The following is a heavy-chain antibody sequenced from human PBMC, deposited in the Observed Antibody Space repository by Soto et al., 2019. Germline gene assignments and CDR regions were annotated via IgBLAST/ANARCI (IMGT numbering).Heavy chain of an antibody. CDR1: GDSISRYY. CDR2: IYYSGET. D-gene: IGHD3-10*01. CDR3: ARDQGGEFLKGSGMDV. V-gene: IGHV4-59*01. J-gene: IGHJ6*02. Sequence: QVQLQESGPGLVKPSETLSLTCTVSGDSISRYYWSWIQLSPGKGLEWIGYIYYSGETNYNPSVKSRVTISVDRTKNQFSLKLSSVTAADTAVYYCARDQGGEFLKGSGMDVWGQGTTVTVSS.